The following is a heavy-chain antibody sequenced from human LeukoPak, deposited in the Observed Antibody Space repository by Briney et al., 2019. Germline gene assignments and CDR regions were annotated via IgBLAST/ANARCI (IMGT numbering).Heavy chain of an antibody. CDR3: ARARGYYYYGMDV. Sequence: PSETLSLTCTVSGGSISSGGYYWSWIRQHPGKGLEWIGYIYYSGSTYYSPSLKSRVTISVDTSKNQFSLKLSSVTAADTAVYYCARARGYYYYGMDVWGQGTTVTVSS. CDR2: IYYSGST. V-gene: IGHV4-31*03. D-gene: IGHD2-15*01. CDR1: GGSISSGGYY. J-gene: IGHJ6*02.